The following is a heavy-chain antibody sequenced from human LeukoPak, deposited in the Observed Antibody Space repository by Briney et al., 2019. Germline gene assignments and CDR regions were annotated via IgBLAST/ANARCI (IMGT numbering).Heavy chain of an antibody. CDR2: ISGNGQQR. Sequence: PGGSLRLSCSASGFTFSSSAMTGVRQLPGKGLEWVSTISGNGQQRHYGDSVKGRFSVSRDNSKNTLYLQMDSLRADDSALYYCAKDGNYLDSSGCFIPFDHSSQGTLVTVSS. CDR1: GFTFSSSA. D-gene: IGHD3-22*01. J-gene: IGHJ4*02. CDR3: AKDGNYLDSSGCFIPFDH. V-gene: IGHV3-23*01.